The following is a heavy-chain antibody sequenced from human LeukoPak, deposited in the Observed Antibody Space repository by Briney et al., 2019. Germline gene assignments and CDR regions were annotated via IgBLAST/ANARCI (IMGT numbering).Heavy chain of an antibody. CDR3: TTERSPDYYGSGSYRLPYFDY. CDR2: IKSKTDGGTT. Sequence: GGSLRLSYAASGFTFSNAWMSWVRQAPGKGLEWVGRIKSKTDGGTTAYAAPVKGRFTISRDDSKNTLYLRMNSLKTGDTAVYYCTTERSPDYYGSGSYRLPYFDYWGQGTLVTVSS. CDR1: GFTFSNAW. D-gene: IGHD3-10*01. J-gene: IGHJ4*02. V-gene: IGHV3-15*01.